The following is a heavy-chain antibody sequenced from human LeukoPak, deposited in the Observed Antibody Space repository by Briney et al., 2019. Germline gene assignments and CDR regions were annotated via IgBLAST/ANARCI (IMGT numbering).Heavy chain of an antibody. V-gene: IGHV3-53*01. J-gene: IGHJ4*02. CDR1: GFTVSSNY. CDR3: ARGCSVGSCYDY. D-gene: IGHD2-15*01. CDR2: IYSGGST. Sequence: GGSLRLSCAASGFTVSSNYMSWVRQAPGKGLEWVSVIYSGGSTYYADSVRGRFTISRDNSKNTLYLQMNSLRAEDTAVYYCARGCSVGSCYDYWGQGTLVTVSS.